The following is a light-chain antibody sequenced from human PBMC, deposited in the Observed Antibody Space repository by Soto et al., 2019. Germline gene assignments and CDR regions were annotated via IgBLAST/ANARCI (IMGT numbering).Light chain of an antibody. CDR3: QQSYRSPLT. CDR1: QSISNN. J-gene: IGKJ4*01. V-gene: IGKV1-39*01. Sequence: DIQMTQSPSSLSAAVGDRVTITCRASQSISNNLNWYQQKPGKAPRLLIYGASSLQSGVPSRFSGSGSGTDFTLVISSLQPEDFTTYYCQQSYRSPLTFGGGITVEIK. CDR2: GAS.